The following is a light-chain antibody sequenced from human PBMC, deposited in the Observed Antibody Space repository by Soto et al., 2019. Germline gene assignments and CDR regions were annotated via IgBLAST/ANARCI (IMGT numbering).Light chain of an antibody. J-gene: IGKJ5*01. V-gene: IGKV1-39*01. CDR3: HQSYSTRT. CDR2: AAS. CDR1: QSISSY. Sequence: DIQMTQSPSSLSASVGDRVTITCRASQSISSYLNWYQQKPGKAPKLLIYAASTLQSGVPSRFSGSGSGTDFTLTISSLQPEDFATYYCHQSYSTRTFGQG.